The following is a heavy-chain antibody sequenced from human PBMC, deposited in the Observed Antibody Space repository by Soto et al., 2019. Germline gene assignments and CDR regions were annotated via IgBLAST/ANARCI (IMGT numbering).Heavy chain of an antibody. CDR3: AQTEDGGRSRTPAGWFDA. CDR1: GFSLSNAGMG. D-gene: IGHD2-15*01. Sequence: QVTLKESGPVLVKPTETLTLTCTVSGFSLSNAGMGVSWIRQPPGKALEWLAHIFSIDEKRFSTSLKNRLTISKDTSNSQVVLIMTNMDPVDTATYYCAQTEDGGRSRTPAGWFDAWGQGTLVTVSS. J-gene: IGHJ5*02. V-gene: IGHV2-26*01. CDR2: IFSIDEK.